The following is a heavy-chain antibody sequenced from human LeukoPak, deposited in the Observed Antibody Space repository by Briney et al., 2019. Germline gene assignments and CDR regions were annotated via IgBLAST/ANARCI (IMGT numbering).Heavy chain of an antibody. V-gene: IGHV4-34*01. J-gene: IGHJ5*02. Sequence: SETLSLTCVVYGGSFSGNYWSWIRQPPGKGLEWIGEINHSGSTNYNPSLKSRVTISVDTSKNQFSLKLSSVTAADTAVYYCARGGDWFDPWGQGTLVTVSS. CDR2: INHSGST. CDR1: GGSFSGNY. CDR3: ARGGDWFDP.